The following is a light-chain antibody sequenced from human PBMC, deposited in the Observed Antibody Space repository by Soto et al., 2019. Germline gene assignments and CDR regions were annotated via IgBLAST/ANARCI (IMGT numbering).Light chain of an antibody. J-gene: IGLJ2*01. CDR1: SSDIGRYNF. V-gene: IGLV2-11*01. Sequence: QSVLTQPRSVSGSPGQSVTISCTGSSSDIGRYNFVSWYQQLPGKAPKLMIYDVSERPSGVPDRFSGSKSGNTASLTISGLQADDEADYYCASYTGNNAWLFGGGTKLTVL. CDR2: DVS. CDR3: ASYTGNNAWL.